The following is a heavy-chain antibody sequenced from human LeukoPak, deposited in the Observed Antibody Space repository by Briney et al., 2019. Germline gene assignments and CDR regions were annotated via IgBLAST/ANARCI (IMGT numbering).Heavy chain of an antibody. CDR1: GGSFSGCY. CDR2: INHSGST. Sequence: PSETLSLTCAVYGGSFSGCYWSWIRQPPGKGLEWIGEINHSGSTNYNPSLKSRVTISVDTSKNQFSLKLSSVTAADTAVYYCAFMYGGNTVLDYWGQGTLVTVSS. CDR3: AFMYGGNTVLDY. D-gene: IGHD4-23*01. V-gene: IGHV4-34*01. J-gene: IGHJ4*02.